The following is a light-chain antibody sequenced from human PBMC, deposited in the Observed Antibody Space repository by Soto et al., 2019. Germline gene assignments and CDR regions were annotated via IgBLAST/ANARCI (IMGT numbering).Light chain of an antibody. CDR2: GAS. V-gene: IGKV3-20*01. CDR3: QQYGNSPFT. J-gene: IGKJ5*01. CDR1: QSISSR. Sequence: TQSPSTLSASVGDRVTITCRASQSISSRLAWYQQRRGQAPRLLIYGASSRATGIPDRFSGSGSGTDFTLTISRLEPEDFAAYYCQQYGNSPFTFGQGTRLEIK.